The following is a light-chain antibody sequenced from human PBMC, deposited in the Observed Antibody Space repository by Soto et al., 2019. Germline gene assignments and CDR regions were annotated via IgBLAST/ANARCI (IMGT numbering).Light chain of an antibody. CDR3: AAWDDSLNGVI. V-gene: IGLV1-44*01. Sequence: QSVLTQPPSASGTPGQRVTISCSGSSYSIGSNSVYWYQQLPGATPKLLIFTNSQRPSGVPDRFSGSKSGTSASLAISGLQSEDEAAYYCAAWDDSLNGVIFGGGTKLTVL. CDR2: TNS. CDR1: SYSIGSNS. J-gene: IGLJ2*01.